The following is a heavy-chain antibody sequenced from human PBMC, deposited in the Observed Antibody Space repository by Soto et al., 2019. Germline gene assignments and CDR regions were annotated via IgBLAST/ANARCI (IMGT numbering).Heavy chain of an antibody. Sequence: PSETLSLTCTVSGGSVSSGNYYWSWIRQPPGKGLEWIGYIFYSGSTTYNNNPSLKSRVTISVDTSKNQFSLRLSPVTAADTAVYYCARVGSSGWSPDYWGQGTLVTVSS. CDR3: ARVGSSGWSPDY. CDR2: IFYSGSTTY. V-gene: IGHV4-61*01. D-gene: IGHD6-19*01. J-gene: IGHJ4*02. CDR1: GGSVSSGNYY.